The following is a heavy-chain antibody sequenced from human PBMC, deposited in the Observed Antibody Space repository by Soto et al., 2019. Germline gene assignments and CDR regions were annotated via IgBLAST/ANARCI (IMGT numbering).Heavy chain of an antibody. V-gene: IGHV1-69*13. CDR3: ARLGADRVWGIEYYFDY. J-gene: IGHJ4*02. CDR2: IIPIFGTA. CDR1: GGTFSSYA. D-gene: IGHD3-16*01. Sequence: ASVKVSCKASGGTFSSYAISWVRQAPGQGLEWMGGIIPIFGTANYAQKFPGRVTITADESTSTAYMELSSLRSEDTAVYYCARLGADRVWGIEYYFDYWGQGTLVTVPQ.